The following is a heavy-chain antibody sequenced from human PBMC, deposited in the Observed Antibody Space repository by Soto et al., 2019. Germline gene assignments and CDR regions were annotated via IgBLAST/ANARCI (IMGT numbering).Heavy chain of an antibody. D-gene: IGHD2-2*01. V-gene: IGHV3-43D*04. CDR1: GFTFDDYA. CDR2: ISWDGGST. CDR3: ARGCSSTSCPYYYYGMDV. Sequence: GGSLRLSCAASGFTFDDYAMHWVRQAPGKGLEWVSLISWDGGSTYYADSAKGRFTISRDNSKNSLYLQMNSLRAEDTALYYCARGCSSTSCPYYYYGMDVWGQGTTVTVPS. J-gene: IGHJ6*02.